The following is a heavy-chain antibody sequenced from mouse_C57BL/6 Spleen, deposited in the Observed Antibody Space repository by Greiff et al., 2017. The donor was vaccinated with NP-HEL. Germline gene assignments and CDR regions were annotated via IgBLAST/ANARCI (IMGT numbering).Heavy chain of an antibody. J-gene: IGHJ2*01. Sequence: VQLQQSGPELVKPGDSVKISCKASGYSFTGYFMNWVMQSHGKSLEWIGRINPYNCDTFYNQKFKGNATLTVDKSSSTAHMELRSLTSEDSAVYYCARDDGYYVFDYWGQGTTLTVSS. D-gene: IGHD2-3*01. CDR2: INPYNCDT. V-gene: IGHV1-20*01. CDR3: ARDDGYYVFDY. CDR1: GYSFTGYF.